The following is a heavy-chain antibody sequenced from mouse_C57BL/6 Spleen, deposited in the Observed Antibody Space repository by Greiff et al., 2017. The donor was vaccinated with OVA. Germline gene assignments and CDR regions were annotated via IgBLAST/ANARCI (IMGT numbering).Heavy chain of an antibody. J-gene: IGHJ3*01. CDR2: IDPSDCYT. CDR1: GYTFTSYW. D-gene: IGHD1-1*01. CDR3: ASYYYGSSYGFAY. Sequence: VQLQQPGAELVKPGASVKLSCKASGYTFTSYWMQWVKQRPGQGLEWIGEIDPSDCYTNYNQKFQGNATLPVDTSSSTAYMQLSSLTSEDSAVYYCASYYYGSSYGFAYWGKGTLVTVSA. V-gene: IGHV1-50*01.